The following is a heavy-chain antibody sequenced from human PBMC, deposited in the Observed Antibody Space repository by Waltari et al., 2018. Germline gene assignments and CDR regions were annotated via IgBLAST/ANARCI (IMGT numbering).Heavy chain of an antibody. J-gene: IGHJ5*02. Sequence: QVQLQESGPGLVKPSETLSLTCTVSGGSISSHYWSWIRQPPGKGLEWIGYIYYSGSTNYNPSLKSRGTISVDTSKNQFSLKLSSVTAVDTAVYYCARGNLYNWFDPWGQGTLVTVSS. CDR2: IYYSGST. V-gene: IGHV4-59*11. CDR1: GGSISSHY. CDR3: ARGNLYNWFDP. D-gene: IGHD1-1*01.